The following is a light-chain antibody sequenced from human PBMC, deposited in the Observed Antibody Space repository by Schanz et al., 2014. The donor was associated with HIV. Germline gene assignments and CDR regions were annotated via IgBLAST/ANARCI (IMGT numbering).Light chain of an antibody. J-gene: IGLJ1*01. Sequence: QSALTQPASVSGSPGQSITISCTGTSSDVGGYNYVSWYQQHPGKASKLMIYDVTNRPSGVSDHFSGSKSGNMAYLTISALQAEDEADYYCASYTTSHTFVFGTGTKLTVL. V-gene: IGLV2-14*03. CDR1: SSDVGGYNY. CDR3: ASYTTSHTFV. CDR2: DVT.